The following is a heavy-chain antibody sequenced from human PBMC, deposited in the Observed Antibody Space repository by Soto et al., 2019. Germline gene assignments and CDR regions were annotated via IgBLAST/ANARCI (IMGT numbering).Heavy chain of an antibody. J-gene: IGHJ4*02. D-gene: IGHD6-13*01. Sequence: SETLSLTCTVSGGSISTYYWSWIRQPPGRGLEWIGYINYNGRTNYNPSLKSRVTMSLDTSKNQFSLKLRSVTAADTAVFYCARYAGSSWFDYWGQGTLVTVSS. CDR1: GGSISTYY. V-gene: IGHV4-59*01. CDR2: INYNGRT. CDR3: ARYAGSSWFDY.